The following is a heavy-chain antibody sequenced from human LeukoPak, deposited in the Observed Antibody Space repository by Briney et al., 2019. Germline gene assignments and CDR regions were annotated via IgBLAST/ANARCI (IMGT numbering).Heavy chain of an antibody. CDR3: ARDGTGNYYDSSGYYS. CDR1: GFTFSSYS. D-gene: IGHD3-22*01. V-gene: IGHV3-21*01. CDR2: ISSSSSYI. Sequence: GGSLRLSCAASGFTFSSYSRSWVRQAPGKGREWVSSISSSSSYIYYADSVKGRFTISRDNAKNSLYLQMNSLRAEDTAVYYCARDGTGNYYDSSGYYSWGQGTLVTVSS. J-gene: IGHJ4*02.